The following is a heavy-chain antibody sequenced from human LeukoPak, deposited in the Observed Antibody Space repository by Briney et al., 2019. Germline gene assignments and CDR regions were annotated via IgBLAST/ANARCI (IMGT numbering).Heavy chain of an antibody. J-gene: IGHJ6*02. D-gene: IGHD5-12*01. CDR1: GYPLSNYW. CDR3: AKDLLIVAPRSYYYGMDV. Sequence: GGSLRLAFAAPGYPLSNYWMSSGRQTPGKGLGWVSGISWNSGSIGYADSVKGRFTIARDNAKNSLYLQMISLRAEDTALYYCAKDLLIVAPRSYYYGMDVWGQGTTVTVSS. V-gene: IGHV3-9*01. CDR2: ISWNSGSI.